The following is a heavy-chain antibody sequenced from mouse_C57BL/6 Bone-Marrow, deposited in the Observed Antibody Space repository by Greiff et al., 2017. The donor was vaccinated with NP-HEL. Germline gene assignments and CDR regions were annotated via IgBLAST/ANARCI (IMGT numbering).Heavy chain of an antibody. CDR1: GYTFTSYW. Sequence: VQLQQPGAELVRPGSSVKLSCKASGYTFTSYWMHWVKQRPRQGLEWIGNIDPSDSDTHYNQKFKDKATLTVDKSSSTAYMQLSSLTSEDTAVYYCARSNYCGSSYDYYAMDYWGQGTSVTVSS. CDR2: IDPSDSDT. J-gene: IGHJ4*01. CDR3: ARSNYCGSSYDYYAMDY. D-gene: IGHD1-1*01. V-gene: IGHV1-52*01.